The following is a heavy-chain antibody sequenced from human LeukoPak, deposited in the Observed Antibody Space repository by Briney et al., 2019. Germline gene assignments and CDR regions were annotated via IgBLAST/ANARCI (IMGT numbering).Heavy chain of an antibody. CDR2: IKSKTDGGTT. CDR3: AKALSRQYYYDSSGRFDAFDI. J-gene: IGHJ3*02. CDR1: GFTFSNAW. Sequence: GGSLRLSCAASGFTFSNAWMSWVRQAPGKGLEWVGRIKSKTDGGTTDYAAPVKGRFTISRDDSKNTLYLQMNSLRAEDTAVYYCAKALSRQYYYDSSGRFDAFDIWGQGTMVTVSS. D-gene: IGHD3-22*01. V-gene: IGHV3-15*01.